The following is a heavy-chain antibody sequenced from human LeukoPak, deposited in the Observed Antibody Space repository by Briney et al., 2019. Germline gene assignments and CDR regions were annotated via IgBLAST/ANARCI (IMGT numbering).Heavy chain of an antibody. CDR3: AREKSSSYGLAQH. Sequence: PSETLSLTCSVSGYPISSAYYWGWIRQPPGKGLEWIGSIYHSGSTYYNPSLKSRVTLSVDTSTNQLFLKLSSVTAADTAVYYCAREKSSSYGLAQHWGQGTLVIVSS. V-gene: IGHV4-38-2*02. CDR1: GYPISSAYY. CDR2: IYHSGST. J-gene: IGHJ1*01. D-gene: IGHD3-22*01.